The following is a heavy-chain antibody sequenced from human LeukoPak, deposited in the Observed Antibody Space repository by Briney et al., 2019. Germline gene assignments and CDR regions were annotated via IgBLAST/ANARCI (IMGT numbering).Heavy chain of an antibody. CDR1: GYSISSGDY. J-gene: IGHJ5*02. D-gene: IGHD2-21*02. Sequence: SETLSLTCAVSGYSISSGDYWGWIRQPPGKGLEWIGSIYHSGSTHYNPSLKSRVTISVDTSKNQFALKLSSVTAADTAVYYCARNTTEVVTAKWFDPWGQGTLVTVSS. CDR2: IYHSGST. V-gene: IGHV4-38-2*01. CDR3: ARNTTEVVTAKWFDP.